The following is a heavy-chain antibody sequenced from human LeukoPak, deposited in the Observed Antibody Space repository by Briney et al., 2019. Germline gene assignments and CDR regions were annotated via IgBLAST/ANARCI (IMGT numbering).Heavy chain of an antibody. CDR2: INPNSGGT. CDR3: ARAKGSVAGPYDAFDI. D-gene: IGHD6-13*01. Sequence: GASVKVSCKASGYTFTGYYMHWVRQAPGQGLEWMGWINPNSGGTNYAQKFQSRVTMTRDTSISTAYMELSRLRSDDTAVYYCARAKGSVAGPYDAFDIWGQGTMVTVSS. V-gene: IGHV1-2*02. J-gene: IGHJ3*02. CDR1: GYTFTGYY.